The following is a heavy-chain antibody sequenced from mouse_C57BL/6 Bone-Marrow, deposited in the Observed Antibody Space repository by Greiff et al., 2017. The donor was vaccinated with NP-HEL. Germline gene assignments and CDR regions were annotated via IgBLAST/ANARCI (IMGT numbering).Heavy chain of an antibody. D-gene: IGHD1-1*01. V-gene: IGHV8-8*01. CDR1: GFSLSTFGMG. CDR2: IWWDDDK. Sequence: QVTLKVSGPGILQPSQTLSLSCSFSGFSLSTFGMGVGWIRQPSGKGLEWLVHIWWDDDKYYDPALKSRLTISKDTSKNQVFLKIANVDTTDTATYYWAQKRHYYGSSYLYAMDYWGQGTSVTVSS. CDR3: AQKRHYYGSSYLYAMDY. J-gene: IGHJ4*01.